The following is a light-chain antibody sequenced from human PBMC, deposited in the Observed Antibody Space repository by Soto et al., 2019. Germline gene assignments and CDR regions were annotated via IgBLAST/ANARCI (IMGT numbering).Light chain of an antibody. CDR1: QGISSY. CDR3: QQRNSFPIT. V-gene: IGKV1-9*01. Sequence: DIPLTQSPSFLSASVGDRVTITCRASQGISSYLAWYQQKPGKAPKLLIYAASTLQSGVPSRFSGSGSGTEFTLTISSLQPEDFATYYCQQRNSFPITFGQGTRLEIK. J-gene: IGKJ5*01. CDR2: AAS.